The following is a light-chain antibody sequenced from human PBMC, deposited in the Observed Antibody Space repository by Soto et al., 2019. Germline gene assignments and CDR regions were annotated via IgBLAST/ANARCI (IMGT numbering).Light chain of an antibody. CDR2: DVS. J-gene: IGLJ2*01. CDR3: CAYAGTYTV. CDR1: SRDVGGYSY. V-gene: IGLV2-11*01. Sequence: QSVLTQPRSVSGSPGQSVTISCTGTSRDVGGYSYVSWYQQHPGKAPKLMIYDVSQRPSGVPDRFSGSKSGNTASLTISGLQSEDEADYYCCAYAGTYTVFGGGTKVTVL.